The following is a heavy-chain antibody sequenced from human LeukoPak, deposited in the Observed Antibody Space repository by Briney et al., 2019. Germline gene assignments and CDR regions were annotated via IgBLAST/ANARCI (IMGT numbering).Heavy chain of an antibody. V-gene: IGHV4-31*03. CDR1: GGSISSGGYY. CDR2: IYYSGST. CDR3: ARAREVAPPTFWYFDY. Sequence: SETLSLTCTVSGGSISSGGYYWSWIRQHPGKGLEWIGYIYYSGSTYYNPSLKSRVTISVDTSKNQFSLKLSSVTAADTAVYYCARAREVAPPTFWYFDYWGRGTLVTVSS. J-gene: IGHJ4*02. D-gene: IGHD3-16*01.